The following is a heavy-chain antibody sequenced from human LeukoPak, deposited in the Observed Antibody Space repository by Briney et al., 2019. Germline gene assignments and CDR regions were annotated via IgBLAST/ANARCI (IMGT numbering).Heavy chain of an antibody. Sequence: SETLSLTCTVSGGSISTYYWSWIRQPPEKGLEWIGYIYYSGSTNYNPPLKSRVTISVDTSKNQFSLKLSSVTAADTAVYYCARADDYGDYDYFDYWGQGTLVTVSS. J-gene: IGHJ4*02. D-gene: IGHD4-17*01. CDR3: ARADDYGDYDYFDY. V-gene: IGHV4-59*01. CDR1: GGSISTYY. CDR2: IYYSGST.